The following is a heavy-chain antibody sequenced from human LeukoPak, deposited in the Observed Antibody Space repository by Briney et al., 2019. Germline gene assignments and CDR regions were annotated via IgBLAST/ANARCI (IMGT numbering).Heavy chain of an antibody. Sequence: ASVKVSCKASGYTFTSYYMHWVRQAPGQGLEWMGIINPSGGSTSYAQKLQGRVTMTTDTSTSTAYMELRSLRSDDTAVYYCARDLRGTTRRFDPWGQGALVTVSS. V-gene: IGHV1-46*01. CDR2: INPSGGST. J-gene: IGHJ5*02. CDR1: GYTFTSYY. D-gene: IGHD1-26*01. CDR3: ARDLRGTTRRFDP.